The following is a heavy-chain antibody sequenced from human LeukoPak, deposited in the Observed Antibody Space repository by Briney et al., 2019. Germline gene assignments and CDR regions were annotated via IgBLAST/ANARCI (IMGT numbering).Heavy chain of an antibody. D-gene: IGHD2-15*01. J-gene: IGHJ5*02. CDR1: GFSFSTYW. Sequence: PGVSLRLSCAASGFSFSTYWMHRVRQAPGEGLLWVSRINGDGSTTNYADSVKGRFTISRDNAKNTLYLQMNSLRAEDTAVYYCTRRVDATRWYDPWGQGTLVTVSS. CDR3: TRRVDATRWYDP. V-gene: IGHV3-74*01. CDR2: INGDGSTT.